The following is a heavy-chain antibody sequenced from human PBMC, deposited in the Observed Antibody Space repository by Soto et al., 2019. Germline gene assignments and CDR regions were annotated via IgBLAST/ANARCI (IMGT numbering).Heavy chain of an antibody. CDR3: AKPLGPWLGELYDDY. D-gene: IGHD3-10*01. V-gene: IGHV3-30*18. J-gene: IGHJ4*02. CDR2: ISYDGSNK. Sequence: PGGSLRLSCAASGFTFSSYGMHWVRQAPGKGLEWVAVISYDGSNKYYADSVKGRFTISRDNSKNTLYLQMNSLRAEDTAVYYYAKPLGPWLGELYDDYWGQGALVTVSS. CDR1: GFTFSSYG.